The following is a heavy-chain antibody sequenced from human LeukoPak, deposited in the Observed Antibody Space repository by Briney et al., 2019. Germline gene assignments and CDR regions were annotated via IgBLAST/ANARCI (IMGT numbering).Heavy chain of an antibody. D-gene: IGHD2-2*02. J-gene: IGHJ3*02. V-gene: IGHV1-18*01. CDR1: GYTFTSYG. CDR3: ARDVAYCSSTSCYREDAFDI. CDR2: ISAYNGNT. Sequence: GASVTVSCKASGYTFTSYGISWVRQAPGQGLEWMGWISAYNGNTNYAQKLQGRVTMTTDTSTSTAYMELRSLRSDDTAVYYCARDVAYCSSTSCYREDAFDIWGQGTMVTVFS.